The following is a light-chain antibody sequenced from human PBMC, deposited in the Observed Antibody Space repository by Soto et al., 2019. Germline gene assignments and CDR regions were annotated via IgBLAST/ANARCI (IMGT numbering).Light chain of an antibody. V-gene: IGKV3-15*01. CDR3: QQYSNWPPIT. J-gene: IGKJ5*01. CDR1: QSVSIH. CDR2: DTS. Sequence: RVVTESRAPLSVSPGARATLSCRASQSVSIHLAWYQQKPGQAPRLLIYDTSTRATGIPARFSGSGSGTEFTLTISSLQSEDFAVYYCQQYSNWPPITFGQGARLEI.